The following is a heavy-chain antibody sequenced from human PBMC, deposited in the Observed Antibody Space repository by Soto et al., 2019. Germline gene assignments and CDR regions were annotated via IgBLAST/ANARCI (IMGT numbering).Heavy chain of an antibody. J-gene: IGHJ4*02. CDR1: GYSFAGYW. Sequence: GETLKISCKGSGYSFAGYWITWVRQKPGKGLEWMGRIDPSDSQTYYSPSFRGHVTISVTKSITTVFLQWSSLRASDTAMYYCARQIYDSDTGPSFQYYFDSWGQGTPVTVSS. CDR2: IDPSDSQT. D-gene: IGHD3-22*01. V-gene: IGHV5-10-1*01. CDR3: ARQIYDSDTGPSFQYYFDS.